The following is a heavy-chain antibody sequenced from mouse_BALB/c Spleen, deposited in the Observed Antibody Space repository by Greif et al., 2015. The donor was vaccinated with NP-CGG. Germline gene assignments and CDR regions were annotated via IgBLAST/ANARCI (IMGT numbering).Heavy chain of an antibody. V-gene: IGHV5-12-1*01. D-gene: IGHD2-2*01. CDR1: GFAFSSYD. Sequence: DVMLVESGGGLVKPGGSLKLSCAASGFAFSSYDMSWVRQTPEKRLEWVAYISSGGGSTYYPDTVKGRFTISRDNAKNTLYLQMSSLKSEDTAMYYCARHHYGNDGGFAYWGQGTLVTVSA. J-gene: IGHJ3*01. CDR3: ARHHYGNDGGFAY. CDR2: ISSGGGST.